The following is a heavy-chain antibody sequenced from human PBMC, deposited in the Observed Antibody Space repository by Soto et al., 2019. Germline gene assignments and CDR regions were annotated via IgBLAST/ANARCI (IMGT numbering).Heavy chain of an antibody. Sequence: EVQLVESGGGLVQPGGSLRLSCAASGFTFSSYSINWVRQAPGKGLEWVSYISSSSSTIYYADSVKGRFTISRDNAKNSLYLQMNSLRDEDTAVYYCAREIPPELVPVAFDIWGQGTMVTVSS. CDR3: AREIPPELVPVAFDI. D-gene: IGHD6-13*01. V-gene: IGHV3-48*02. CDR2: ISSSSSTI. CDR1: GFTFSSYS. J-gene: IGHJ3*02.